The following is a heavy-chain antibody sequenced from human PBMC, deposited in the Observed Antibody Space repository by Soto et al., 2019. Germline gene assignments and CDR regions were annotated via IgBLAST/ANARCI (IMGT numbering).Heavy chain of an antibody. Sequence: QVQLQQWGAGLLKPSETLSLTCAVYGGSFSGYYWSWIRQPPGKGLEWCGEINHSGSTNYNPYLKSRVTISVDTSKNQFSLKLSSVTAADTAVYYCARGRKDYSSSWYVDWGQGTLVTVSS. CDR2: INHSGST. V-gene: IGHV4-34*01. CDR1: GGSFSGYY. CDR3: ARGRKDYSSSWYVD. J-gene: IGHJ4*02. D-gene: IGHD6-13*01.